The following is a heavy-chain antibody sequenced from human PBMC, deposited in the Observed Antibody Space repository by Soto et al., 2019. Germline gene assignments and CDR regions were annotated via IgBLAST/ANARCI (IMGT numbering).Heavy chain of an antibody. CDR2: INPKSGGP. V-gene: IGHV1-2*02. CDR3: AGEDCRNTNCLNGFDY. CDR1: GYTFTDYY. Sequence: ASVKVSCKTSGYTFTDYYMHWVRQAPGQGFEWVGGINPKSGGPKYVPKFQGRVTVTRDTSTSTAYMELNRLTSDDTAVYYCAGEDCRNTNCLNGFDYWGQGXLVTVSS. D-gene: IGHD2-15*01. J-gene: IGHJ4*02.